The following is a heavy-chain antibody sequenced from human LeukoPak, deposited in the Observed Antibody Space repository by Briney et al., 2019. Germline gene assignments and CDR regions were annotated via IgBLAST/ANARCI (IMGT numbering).Heavy chain of an antibody. CDR2: ISYDGSNK. V-gene: IGHV3-30-3*01. CDR3: AREPLGFGVVTLDY. J-gene: IGHJ4*02. Sequence: PGRSLRPSCAAFGFTFSSYDMHWVRQAPGKGLEWVAVISYDGSNKYYADSVKGRFTISRDNSKNTLYLQMNSLRAEDTAVYYCAREPLGFGVVTLDYWGQGTLVTVSS. D-gene: IGHD3-3*01. CDR1: GFTFSSYD.